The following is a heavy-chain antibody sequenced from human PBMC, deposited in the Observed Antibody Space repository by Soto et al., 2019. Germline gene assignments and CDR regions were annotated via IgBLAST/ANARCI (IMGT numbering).Heavy chain of an antibody. Sequence: SETLSLTCTVSGGSISSGDYYWSWIRQPPGKGLEWIGYIYYRGSTYYNPSLKSRVTISVDTSKNQFSLKLSSVTAADTAVYYCARDRPDYYDSSGQAFDYWGQGTLVTVSS. CDR2: IYYRGST. J-gene: IGHJ4*02. CDR3: ARDRPDYYDSSGQAFDY. CDR1: GGSISSGDYY. D-gene: IGHD3-22*01. V-gene: IGHV4-30-4*01.